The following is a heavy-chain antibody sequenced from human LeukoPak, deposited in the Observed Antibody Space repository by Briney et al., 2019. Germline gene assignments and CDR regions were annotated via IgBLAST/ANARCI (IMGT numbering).Heavy chain of an antibody. D-gene: IGHD1-26*01. CDR2: IFYSGST. Sequence: SETLSLTCTVSGGSISSSSYYWGWICQPPGKGLEWIGNIFYSGSTYYNPSLKSRVTISVDTSKNQFSLKLRSVTAADTAVYYCARYSGSYPHDAFEIWGQGTMVTVSS. V-gene: IGHV4-39*07. CDR3: ARYSGSYPHDAFEI. J-gene: IGHJ3*02. CDR1: GGSISSSSYY.